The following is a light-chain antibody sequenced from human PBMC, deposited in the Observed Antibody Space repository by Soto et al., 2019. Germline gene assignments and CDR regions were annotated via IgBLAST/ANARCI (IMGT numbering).Light chain of an antibody. CDR1: QSLMHSDGNTY. Sequence: DVVMTQSPLSLPVTLGQPASISCRSSQSLMHSDGNTYLNWFQQRPGQSPRRLIYEVSDRDSGVPYTFSGSGSGTDFSRKISRVEAEDVGVYYCMQCTHWPWTFGQGTEVEIK. V-gene: IGKV2-30*02. J-gene: IGKJ1*01. CDR3: MQCTHWPWT. CDR2: EVS.